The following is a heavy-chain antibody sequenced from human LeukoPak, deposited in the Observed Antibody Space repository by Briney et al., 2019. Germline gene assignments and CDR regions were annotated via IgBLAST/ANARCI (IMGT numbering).Heavy chain of an antibody. CDR1: GYTFTSYA. V-gene: IGHV1-3*01. D-gene: IGHD3-10*01. CDR3: ARGSIGEAFDI. CDR2: INAGNGNT. Sequence: ASVKVSCKASGYTFTSYAMHWVRQAPGQRLEWIGWINAGNGNTKYSQKFQGRVTITRDTSASTAYMELSSLRSEDTAVYYCARGSIGEAFDIWGQGTMVTVSS. J-gene: IGHJ3*02.